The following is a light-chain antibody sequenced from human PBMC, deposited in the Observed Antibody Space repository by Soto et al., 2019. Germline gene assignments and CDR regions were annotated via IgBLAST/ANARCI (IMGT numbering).Light chain of an antibody. Sequence: DIQMTQSPSTLSASVGDRVTITCRASQTINNWLAWYQQKPGKGPTLLIYKASRLYGGVPSRFSGSGSGTEFTLTITGLQPDDFAVYYCQQYDSFPLTFGGGTKVE. J-gene: IGKJ4*01. CDR3: QQYDSFPLT. V-gene: IGKV1-5*03. CDR1: QTINNW. CDR2: KAS.